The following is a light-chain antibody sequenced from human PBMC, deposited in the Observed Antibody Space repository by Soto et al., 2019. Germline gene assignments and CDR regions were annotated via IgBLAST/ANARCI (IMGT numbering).Light chain of an antibody. CDR1: SSNIGAGYA. Sequence: QSVLTQPPSVSGAPGQRVTISCTGTSSNIGAGYAVHWYRQLPGTAPKLLIYDSRNRPSGVPDRFSGSKSGTSASLAITGLQAEDEADYYCQSYDNRLTVVIFGGGTQLTVL. J-gene: IGLJ2*01. V-gene: IGLV1-40*01. CDR2: DSR. CDR3: QSYDNRLTVVI.